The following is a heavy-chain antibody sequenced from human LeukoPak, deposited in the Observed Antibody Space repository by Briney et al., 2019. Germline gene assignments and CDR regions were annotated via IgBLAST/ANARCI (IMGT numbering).Heavy chain of an antibody. V-gene: IGHV1-69*04. CDR1: GGTFSSYA. CDR2: IIPILGIA. CDR3: IRSGYYSDYFDY. Sequence: SVKVSCKASGGTFSSYAISWVRQAPGQGLEWMGRIIPILGIANYAQKFQGRVTITADKSTSTAYVELSSLRSEDTAVYYCIRSGYYSDYFDYWGQGTLVTVSS. D-gene: IGHD3-22*01. J-gene: IGHJ4*02.